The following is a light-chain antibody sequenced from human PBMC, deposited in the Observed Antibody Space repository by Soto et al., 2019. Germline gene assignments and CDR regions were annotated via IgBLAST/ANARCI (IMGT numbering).Light chain of an antibody. Sequence: DVVMTQYPLSLPVTLGQPASISCRSSQSLVYSDGNTYLNWFKQRPGQSPRRLIYKVSNRDSGVPDRFSGSGSDTDFTLTISMVEAEDVGISFCMQGTHWPRTFGQGNNVDI. V-gene: IGKV2-30*01. CDR3: MQGTHWPRT. CDR2: KVS. J-gene: IGKJ1*01. CDR1: QSLVYSDGNTY.